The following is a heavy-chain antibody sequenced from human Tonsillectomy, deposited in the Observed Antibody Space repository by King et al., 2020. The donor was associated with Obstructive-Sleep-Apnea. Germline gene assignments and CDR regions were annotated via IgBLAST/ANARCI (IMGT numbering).Heavy chain of an antibody. CDR2: ISSDVSNK. CDR3: SRDRRYFDY. CDR1: GFIFSTYA. J-gene: IGHJ4*02. Sequence: VQLVESGGGVVQPGRSLRLSCAASGFIFSTYAMHWVRQAPGKGLEWVAVISSDVSNKYYADSVKGRFTISRDNSKNILYLQMNSLRTEDTAVYYCSRDRRYFDYWGQGTLVTVSS. V-gene: IGHV3-30-3*01.